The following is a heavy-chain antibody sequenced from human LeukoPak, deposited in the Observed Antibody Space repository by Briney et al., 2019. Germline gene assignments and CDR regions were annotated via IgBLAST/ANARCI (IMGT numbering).Heavy chain of an antibody. Sequence: GASVKVSCKASGYTFTGYYMHWVRQAPGQGLEWMGWINPNSGGTNYAQKFQGRVTMTRDTSISTAYMELSRLRSDDTAVYYCARQPGVRASSPNDYWGQGTLVTVSS. CDR3: ARQPGVRASSPNDY. J-gene: IGHJ4*02. D-gene: IGHD6-13*01. V-gene: IGHV1-2*02. CDR1: GYTFTGYY. CDR2: INPNSGGT.